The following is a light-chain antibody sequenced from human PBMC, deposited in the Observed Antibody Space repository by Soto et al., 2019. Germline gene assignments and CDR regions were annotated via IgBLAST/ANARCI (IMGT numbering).Light chain of an antibody. J-gene: IGKJ5*01. CDR2: GAS. Sequence: EGVLTQSPGTLSLSPGERATLSCRSSQSVSSSYLAWYQQKPGQAPRVLIYGASSRATGIPASFSGSGSGTDFTLTISGLEPEDLAVYYGQQRSNWLPITFG. V-gene: IGKV3D-20*02. CDR3: QQRSNWLPIT. CDR1: QSVSSSY.